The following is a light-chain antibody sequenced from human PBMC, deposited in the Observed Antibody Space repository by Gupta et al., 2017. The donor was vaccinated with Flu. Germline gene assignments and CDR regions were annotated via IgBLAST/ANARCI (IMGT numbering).Light chain of an antibody. V-gene: IGKV1-5*03. CDR1: QNIGSW. CDR2: KAS. J-gene: IGKJ1*01. Sequence: DEVTITCRDSQNIGSWLAWYQQKPGKAPKLLIYKASDLEKGVPSRFSGSGSATEFTLTISSLQPEDLATYYCQQYNTFSWTFGQGTKVEI. CDR3: QQYNTFSWT.